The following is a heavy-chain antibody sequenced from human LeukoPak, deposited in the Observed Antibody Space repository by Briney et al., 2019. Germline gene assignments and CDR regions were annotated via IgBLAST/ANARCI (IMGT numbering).Heavy chain of an antibody. CDR1: GGTFSSYA. J-gene: IGHJ6*02. CDR2: IIPIFGIA. D-gene: IGHD5-12*01. Sequence: ASVKVSCKASGGTFSSYAISWVRQAPGQGLEWMGRIIPIFGIANYAQKFQGRVTITADKSTSTAYMELSSLRSEDTAVYYCARGIAATTEAPYYYYGMDVWGQGTTVTVSS. CDR3: ARGIAATTEAPYYYYGMDV. V-gene: IGHV1-69*04.